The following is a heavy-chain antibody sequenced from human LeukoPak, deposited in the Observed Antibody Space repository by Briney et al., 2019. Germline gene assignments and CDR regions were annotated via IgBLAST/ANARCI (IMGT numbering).Heavy chain of an antibody. V-gene: IGHV4-39*07. CDR2: FYYPGST. D-gene: IGHD6-13*01. J-gene: IGHJ2*01. Sequence: SETLSLTCTVSGGSISSSSYYWGWVRQPPGKGLEWIGSFYYPGSTYYNPSLKSRLSISVDTSNNQFSLKLSSVTAADTAVYYCARVYYSNSYDYWYFDLWGRGTLVTVSS. CDR1: GGSISSSSYY. CDR3: ARVYYSNSYDYWYFDL.